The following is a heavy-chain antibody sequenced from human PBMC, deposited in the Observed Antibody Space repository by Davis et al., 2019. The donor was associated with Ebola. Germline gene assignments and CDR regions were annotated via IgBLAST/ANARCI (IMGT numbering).Heavy chain of an antibody. CDR3: ARDAFSLSRYDTEDH. CDR2: ISGSLTTI. V-gene: IGHV3-48*04. Sequence: GGSLRLSCTASGFTFTDYSMNWVRQAPGKGLEWISYISGSLTTIYYADSVKGRFTISRDNARDSLYLQMDSLRVEDTAIYYCARDAFSLSRYDTEDHWGQGTLVTVSS. J-gene: IGHJ4*02. D-gene: IGHD3-9*01. CDR1: GFTFTDYS.